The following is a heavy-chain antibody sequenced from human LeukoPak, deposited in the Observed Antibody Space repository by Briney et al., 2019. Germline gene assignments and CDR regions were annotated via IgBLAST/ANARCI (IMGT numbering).Heavy chain of an antibody. CDR1: GYSFTSYW. CDR2: IYPGDSDT. CDR3: ARRNNWNYCDY. J-gene: IGHJ4*02. V-gene: IGHV5-51*01. D-gene: IGHD1-20*01. Sequence: GESLQISCKGSGYSFTSYWIGWVRQMPGKGLEWMGIIYPGDSDTRYSPSFQGQVTISAGKSISTAYLQWSSLKASDTAMYYCARRNNWNYCDYWGQGTLVTVSS.